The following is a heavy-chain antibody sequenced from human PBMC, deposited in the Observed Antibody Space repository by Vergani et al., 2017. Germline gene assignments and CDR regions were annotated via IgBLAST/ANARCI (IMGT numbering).Heavy chain of an antibody. CDR1: GGSISSGSYY. CDR2: IYTSGST. J-gene: IGHJ6*02. V-gene: IGHV4-61*02. CDR3: AREDSDYYYGMDV. D-gene: IGHD3-22*01. Sequence: QVQLQESGPGLVKPSQTLSLTCTVSGGSISSGSYYWSWIRQPAGKGLEWIGRIYTSGSTNYNPSLKSRVTISVDTSKNQFSLKLSSVTAADTAVYYCAREDSDYYYGMDVWGQGTTVTVSS.